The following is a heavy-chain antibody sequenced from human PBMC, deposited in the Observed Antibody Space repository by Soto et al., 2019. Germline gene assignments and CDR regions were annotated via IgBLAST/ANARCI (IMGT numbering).Heavy chain of an antibody. J-gene: IGHJ5*02. V-gene: IGHV4-30-2*01. D-gene: IGHD3-3*01. CDR1: GGSISSGGYS. CDR3: AWRPSP. Sequence: QLQLQESGSGLVKPSQTLSLTCAVSGGSISSGGYSWSWIRQPPGKGLEWIGYIYHSGNPYYNPSPKSRVTISVDRSKNQFSRNLSSGPVSAPAPYYWAWRPSPWGQGPLVTVSS. CDR2: IYHSGNP.